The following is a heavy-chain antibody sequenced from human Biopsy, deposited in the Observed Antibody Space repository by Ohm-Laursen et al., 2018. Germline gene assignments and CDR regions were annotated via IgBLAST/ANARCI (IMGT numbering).Heavy chain of an antibody. CDR1: GYSFTSYY. D-gene: IGHD6-19*01. J-gene: IGHJ4*02. V-gene: IGHV1-46*01. Sequence: AASVKASCQASGYSFTSYYMHWVRQAPGQGLEWMGMINPSGSTTSYPQIFQGRVTMTRDTSKSTVYMELSSLRSADTAVYFCARNTGWYGDLYYFDYWGQGTLVTVSS. CDR3: ARNTGWYGDLYYFDY. CDR2: INPSGSTT.